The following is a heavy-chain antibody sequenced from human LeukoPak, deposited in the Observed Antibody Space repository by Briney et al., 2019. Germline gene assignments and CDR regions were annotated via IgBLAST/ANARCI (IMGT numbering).Heavy chain of an antibody. CDR2: ISGSGGST. CDR1: GFTFSSYA. V-gene: IGHV3-23*01. CDR3: AKDLRIAVAGCGMDV. J-gene: IGHJ6*02. Sequence: PGGSLRLSCAASGFTFSSYAMSWVRQAPGKGLEWVSAISGSGGSTYYADSVKGRFTISRDNSKNTLYLQMNSLRAEDTAVYYCAKDLRIAVAGCGMDVWGQGTTVTVSS. D-gene: IGHD6-19*01.